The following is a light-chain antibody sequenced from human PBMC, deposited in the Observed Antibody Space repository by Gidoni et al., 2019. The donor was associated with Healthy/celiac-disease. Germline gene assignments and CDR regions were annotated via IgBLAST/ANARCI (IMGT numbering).Light chain of an antibody. J-gene: IGKJ4*01. CDR1: QSISSY. V-gene: IGKV1-39*01. CDR3: QQSYSTPLT. CDR2: AAS. Sequence: DIQMTQYPSSLSASVGDRVTITCRASQSISSYSTWYQQKPGQAPKLLIYAASSLQSGVPSMFSGSGSGKYFTLTISSLQPEDFATYYCQQSYSTPLTFGGGTKVEIK.